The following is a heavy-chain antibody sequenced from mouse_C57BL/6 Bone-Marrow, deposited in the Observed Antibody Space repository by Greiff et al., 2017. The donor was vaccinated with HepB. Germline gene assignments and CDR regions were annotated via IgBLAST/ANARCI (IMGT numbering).Heavy chain of an antibody. CDR3: ARERAYSNFFPMDY. D-gene: IGHD2-5*01. Sequence: DVKLVESEGGLVQPGSSMKLSCTASGFTFSDYYMAWVRQVPEKGLEWVANINYDGSSTYYLDSLKSRFIISRDNAKNSLYLQMSSLKSEDTATYYCARERAYSNFFPMDYWGQGTSVTVSS. CDR1: GFTFSDYY. J-gene: IGHJ4*01. V-gene: IGHV5-16*01. CDR2: INYDGSST.